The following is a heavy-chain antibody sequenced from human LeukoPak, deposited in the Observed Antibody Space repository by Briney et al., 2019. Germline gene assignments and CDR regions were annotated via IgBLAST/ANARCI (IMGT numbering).Heavy chain of an antibody. CDR2: ISYDGSNK. CDR3: AKENYYGSGSYYSTRRPGAFGI. J-gene: IGHJ3*02. V-gene: IGHV3-30*18. Sequence: GGSLRLSCAASGFTFSSYGMHWVRQAPGKGLEWVAVISYDGSNKYYADSVKGRFTISRDNSKNTLYLQMNSLRAEDTAVYYCAKENYYGSGSYYSTRRPGAFGIWGQGTMVTVSS. D-gene: IGHD3-10*01. CDR1: GFTFSSYG.